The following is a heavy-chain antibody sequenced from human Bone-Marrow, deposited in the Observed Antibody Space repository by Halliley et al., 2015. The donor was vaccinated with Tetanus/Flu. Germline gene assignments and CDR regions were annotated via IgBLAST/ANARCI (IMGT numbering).Heavy chain of an antibody. CDR1: GGSLSGYN. V-gene: IGHV4-34*01. Sequence: TLSLTCGVSGGSLSGYNWIWIRQPPGKGLEWIGEINHSGSTDYNPSLKSRVTISIDTSKNQFALKLTSVIAADTAIYYCARGLVASQWFGELLSKTYYGMDVWGQGTTVTVSS. D-gene: IGHD3-10*01. CDR2: INHSGST. J-gene: IGHJ6*02. CDR3: ARGLVASQWFGELLSKTYYGMDV.